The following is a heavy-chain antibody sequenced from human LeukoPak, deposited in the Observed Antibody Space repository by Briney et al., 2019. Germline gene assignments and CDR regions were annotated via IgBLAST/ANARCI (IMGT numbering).Heavy chain of an antibody. CDR2: IKSKPDGGTT. D-gene: IGHD3-22*01. V-gene: IGHV3-15*07. Sequence: GGSLRLSCAASGFTFSNAWMNWVRQAPGKGLEWVGRIKSKPDGGTTDYAAPVKGRFTISRDDSKNMLYLQMNSLTTEDTAIYYCTTYYYDSSGHPYFDYWGQGTLVTVSS. CDR3: TTYYYDSSGHPYFDY. CDR1: GFTFSNAW. J-gene: IGHJ4*02.